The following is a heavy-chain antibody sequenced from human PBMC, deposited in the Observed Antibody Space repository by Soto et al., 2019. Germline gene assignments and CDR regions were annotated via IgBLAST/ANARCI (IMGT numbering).Heavy chain of an antibody. CDR1: GGSLSNYG. D-gene: IGHD3-22*01. CDR3: ASGDATKIVVTTYYAMDV. J-gene: IGHJ6*02. Sequence: QVQLVQSGAEVKKPGSSVKVSCKASGGSLSNYGISWVRQAPGQGLEWMGAIIPVFGTPNYAQKFQDRVTITTDESTTTVYMVVRSLTSEDTAVYYCASGDATKIVVTTYYAMDVWGQGTTVTVSS. V-gene: IGHV1-69*05. CDR2: IIPVFGTP.